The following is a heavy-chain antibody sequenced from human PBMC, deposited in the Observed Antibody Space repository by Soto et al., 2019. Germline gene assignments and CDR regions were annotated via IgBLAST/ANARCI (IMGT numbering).Heavy chain of an antibody. D-gene: IGHD3-3*01. V-gene: IGHV4-4*07. CDR1: GGSISSYY. J-gene: IGHJ6*02. CDR2: IYTSGST. CDR3: ARDRYDFWTNDYYYYGMDV. Sequence: QVQLQESGPGLVKPSETLSLTCTVSGGSISSYYWSWIRQPAGKGLEWIGRIYTSGSTNYNPSLKSRVTMSVDTSKNQFSLQLSSVTAADTAVYYCARDRYDFWTNDYYYYGMDVWGQGTTVTVSS.